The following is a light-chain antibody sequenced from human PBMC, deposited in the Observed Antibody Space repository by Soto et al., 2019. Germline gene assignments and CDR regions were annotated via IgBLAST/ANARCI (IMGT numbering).Light chain of an antibody. CDR3: QQYNNWPPYT. Sequence: EIVMTQSPATQSVSPGERATLSCTASQSVSSNLAWYQQKPGQAPRLLIYGASTRATGIPARFSGSGSGTEFTLTISSLQSEDFAVYYCQQYNNWPPYTFGQGTKLEIK. J-gene: IGKJ2*01. V-gene: IGKV3-15*01. CDR1: QSVSSN. CDR2: GAS.